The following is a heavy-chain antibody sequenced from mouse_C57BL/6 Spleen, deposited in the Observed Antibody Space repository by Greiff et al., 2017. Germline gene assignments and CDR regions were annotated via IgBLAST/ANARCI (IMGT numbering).Heavy chain of an antibody. D-gene: IGHD3-2*02. V-gene: IGHV1-80*01. Sequence: QVQLQQSGAELVKPGASVKISCKASGYAFSSYWMNWVKQRPGKGLEWIGQIYPGDGDTNYNGKFKGKATLTADKSSSTAYMQLSSLTSEDSAVYFCGTAQATWDFDYWGQGTTLTVSS. J-gene: IGHJ2*01. CDR2: IYPGDGDT. CDR3: GTAQATWDFDY. CDR1: GYAFSSYW.